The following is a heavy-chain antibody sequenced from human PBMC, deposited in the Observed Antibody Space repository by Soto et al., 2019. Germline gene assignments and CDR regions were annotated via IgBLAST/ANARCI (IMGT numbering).Heavy chain of an antibody. V-gene: IGHV4-31*03. CDR3: ARLRIAANNYKWFDP. D-gene: IGHD1-20*01. CDR2: IYVTGAV. J-gene: IGHJ5*02. Sequence: KTSETLSLTCSVSGAALNSGNYYWSWIRHVPGKSLEWIGHIYVTGAVDYNPSLRDRITISQDTSERQFSLNLRLVTAADTAVYYCARLRIAANNYKWFDPWGPGTMVTVYS. CDR1: GAALNSGNYY.